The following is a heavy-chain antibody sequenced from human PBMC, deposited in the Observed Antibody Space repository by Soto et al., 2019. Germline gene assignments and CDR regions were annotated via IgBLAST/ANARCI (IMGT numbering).Heavy chain of an antibody. J-gene: IGHJ4*02. D-gene: IGHD2-8*02. CDR3: ARRSRPTGPSDD. CDR2: IDWDDDK. CDR1: GFSLITSGMC. V-gene: IGHV2-70*01. Sequence: SGPTLVNPTQTLTLTFTFSGFSLITSGMCVSWIRQPPGKALEWLALIDWDDDKYYSTSLKTRLTISKDTSKNQVVLTMTNMDPADTATYDGARRSRPTGPSDDRGQGTLLTLTS.